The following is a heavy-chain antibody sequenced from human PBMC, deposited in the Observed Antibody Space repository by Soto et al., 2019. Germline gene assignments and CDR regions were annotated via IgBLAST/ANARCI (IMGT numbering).Heavy chain of an antibody. CDR2: IYHSGST. V-gene: IGHV4-30-2*01. D-gene: IGHD1-1*01. J-gene: IGHJ4*02. CDR1: GGSISSGGYS. CDR3: ARAGLSPGDFDY. Sequence: SETLSLTCAVSGGSISSGGYSWSWIRQPPGKGLEWIGYIYHSGSTYYNPSLKSRVTISVDRSKNQFSLKLSSVTAADTAVYYCARAGLSPGDFDYWGQGTLVTVSS.